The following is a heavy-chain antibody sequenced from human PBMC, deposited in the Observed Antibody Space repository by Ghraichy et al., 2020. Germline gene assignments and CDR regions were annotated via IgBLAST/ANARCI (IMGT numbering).Heavy chain of an antibody. CDR3: ASSLPSIVGATEYFQH. J-gene: IGHJ1*01. D-gene: IGHD1-26*01. CDR1: GYSFTSYW. CDR2: IYPGDSDT. V-gene: IGHV5-51*01. Sequence: GESLNISCKGSGYSFTSYWIGWVRQMPGKGLEWMGIIYPGDSDTRYSPSFQGQVTISADKSISTAYLQWSSLKASDTAMYYCASSLPSIVGATEYFQHWGQGTLVTVSS.